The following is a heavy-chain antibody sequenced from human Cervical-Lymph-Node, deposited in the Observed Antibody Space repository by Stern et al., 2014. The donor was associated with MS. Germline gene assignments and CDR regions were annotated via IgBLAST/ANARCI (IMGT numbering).Heavy chain of an antibody. Sequence: QVQLVQSGAEVKKPGSSVKVSCKASGGTFSSYAISWVRTAPGQGLEWMGGIIPIFGTANYAQKFPGGVTITADESTSTAYMELSSLRSEDTAVYYCARGTPITILDYYYYGMDVWGQGTTVTVSS. J-gene: IGHJ6*02. CDR3: ARGTPITILDYYYYGMDV. CDR2: IIPIFGTA. CDR1: GGTFSSYA. D-gene: IGHD3-3*01. V-gene: IGHV1-69*01.